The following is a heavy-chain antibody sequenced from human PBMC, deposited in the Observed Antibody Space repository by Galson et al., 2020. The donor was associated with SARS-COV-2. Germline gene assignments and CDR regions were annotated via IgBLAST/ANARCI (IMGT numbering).Heavy chain of an antibody. V-gene: IGHV4-59*01. Sequence: SETLSLTCSVSGGSITGYHWNWIRQSPGKNVEWIGYIYYNGNTKYNPALSSRVSISLDTSKSQFSLRVRSVTAADTATYYCARDDGRMDGYSWGFAFNLWGLGTAVTVSS. CDR1: GGSITGYH. D-gene: IGHD3-16*01. J-gene: IGHJ3*01. CDR3: ARDDGRMDGYSWGFAFNL. CDR2: IYYNGNT.